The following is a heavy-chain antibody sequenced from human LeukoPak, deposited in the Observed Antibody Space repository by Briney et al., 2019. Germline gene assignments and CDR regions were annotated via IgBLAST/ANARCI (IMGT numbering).Heavy chain of an antibody. J-gene: IGHJ4*02. Sequence: GRSLGLSCAASGFTFSSYGMHWVRQAPGKGLEWVAVISYDGSNKYYADSVKGRFTISRDNSKNTLYLQMNSLRAEDTAVYYCAKDSSYYYDSNGYFDYWGQGTLVTVSS. D-gene: IGHD3-22*01. CDR1: GFTFSSYG. CDR2: ISYDGSNK. V-gene: IGHV3-30*18. CDR3: AKDSSYYYDSNGYFDY.